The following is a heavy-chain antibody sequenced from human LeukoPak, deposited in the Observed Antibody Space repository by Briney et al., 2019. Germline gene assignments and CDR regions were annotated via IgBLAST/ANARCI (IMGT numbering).Heavy chain of an antibody. J-gene: IGHJ4*02. Sequence: GGSLRLSCAASGFTVSSNYMSWVRQAPGKGLEWVSAISGSGGSTYYADSVKGRYTISRDSSKNTLYLQMNSLRAEDTAVYYCAKQDYYDSIDYWGQGTLVTVSS. V-gene: IGHV3-23*01. CDR3: AKQDYYDSIDY. D-gene: IGHD3-22*01. CDR1: GFTVSSNY. CDR2: ISGSGGST.